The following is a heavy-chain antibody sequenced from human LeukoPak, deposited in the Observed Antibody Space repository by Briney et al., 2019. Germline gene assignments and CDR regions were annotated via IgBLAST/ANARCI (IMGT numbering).Heavy chain of an antibody. CDR3: ARDQSIAGPTTADY. Sequence: PGGSLRLSCAASGFTFSRFWMHWVRQAPGKGLVWVSHINTDASNTIYADSVKGRFTISRDNAKNTLYLQMNSLRAEDTAVYYCARDQSIAGPTTADYWGQGTLVTVSS. CDR2: INTDASNT. J-gene: IGHJ4*02. V-gene: IGHV3-74*01. D-gene: IGHD1-26*01. CDR1: GFTFSRFW.